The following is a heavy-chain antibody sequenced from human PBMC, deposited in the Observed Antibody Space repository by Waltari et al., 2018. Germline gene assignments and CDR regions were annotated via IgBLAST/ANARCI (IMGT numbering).Heavy chain of an antibody. V-gene: IGHV4-4*07. CDR1: GGSISSYY. CDR2: IYTSGST. J-gene: IGHJ6*03. D-gene: IGHD4-4*01. Sequence: QVQLQESGPGLVKPSETLSLTCTVSGGSISSYYWSWIRQPAGKGLEWIGRIYTSGSTNYNPSLKSRVTMSVDTSKNQFSLKLSSVTAADTAVYYCARDGDPTSYDYIHYYYYMDVWGKGTTVTVSS. CDR3: ARDGDPTSYDYIHYYYYMDV.